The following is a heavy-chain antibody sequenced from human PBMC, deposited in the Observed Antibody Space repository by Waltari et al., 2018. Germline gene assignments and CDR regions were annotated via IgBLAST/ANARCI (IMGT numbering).Heavy chain of an antibody. CDR2: IGEDGTEK. CDR1: EFIFSNYW. V-gene: IGHV3-7*02. J-gene: IGHJ3*02. Sequence: EVQLVESGGGLVQPGGSLRFSCPASEFIFSNYWMSWVRQAPGKEPEWVANIGEDGTEKYYVHSVKGRFTISRDNVKNSLYLEMNSLRAEDTAMYYCTRSGGASAFDIWGQGTMVTVSS. D-gene: IGHD1-1*01. CDR3: TRSGGASAFDI.